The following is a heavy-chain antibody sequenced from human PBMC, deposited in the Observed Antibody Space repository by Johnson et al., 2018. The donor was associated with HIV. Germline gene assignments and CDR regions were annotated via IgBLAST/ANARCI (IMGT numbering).Heavy chain of an antibody. D-gene: IGHD2-15*01. J-gene: IGHJ3*01. V-gene: IGHV3-13*01. CDR1: GFTFSSYD. CDR2: IGTACDT. Sequence: VQLVESGGGLVQPGGSLRLSCAASGFTFSSYDMHWVRQAKGKGLEWVSAIGTACDTYYPGPVKGRFTISRENAKNSLYLQMDSLRPEDTAMYYCARAKDAAYPYDAFDVWGHGTMVIVSA. CDR3: ARAKDAAYPYDAFDV.